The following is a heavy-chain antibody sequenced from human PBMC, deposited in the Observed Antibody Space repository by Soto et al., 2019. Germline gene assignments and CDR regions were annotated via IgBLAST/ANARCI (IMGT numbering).Heavy chain of an antibody. D-gene: IGHD1-26*01. CDR3: ARVFRWELLGLDY. Sequence: SEILSLTCAVSGGSISSSNWWSWVRQPPGKGLEWIGEIYHSGSTNYNPSLKSRVTISVDTSKNQFSLKLSSVTAADTAVYYCARVFRWELLGLDYWGQGTLVTSPQ. CDR2: IYHSGST. CDR1: GGSISSSNW. J-gene: IGHJ4*02. V-gene: IGHV4-4*02.